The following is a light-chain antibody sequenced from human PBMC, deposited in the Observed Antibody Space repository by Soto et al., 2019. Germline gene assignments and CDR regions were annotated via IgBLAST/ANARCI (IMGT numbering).Light chain of an antibody. CDR1: QSVYNNY. Sequence: EIVLTQSPATLSLTPGERATLSCRASQSVYNNYLAWYQQKPGQTPRLLVNGASNRATGIPDRFSGGGSGTDFTLTISSLEPEDFAVYYCQQYGLPPHSFGQGTKVDIK. V-gene: IGKV3-20*01. CDR3: QQYGLPPHS. J-gene: IGKJ2*01. CDR2: GAS.